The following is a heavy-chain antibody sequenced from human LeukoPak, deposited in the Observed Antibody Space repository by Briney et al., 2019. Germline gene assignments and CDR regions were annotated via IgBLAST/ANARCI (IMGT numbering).Heavy chain of an antibody. CDR3: AKDLVGYYYDSSGYYDY. Sequence: GGSLRLSCAASGFTFSSYGMHWVRQAPGKGLEWVAFIRYDGSNKYYADSVKGRFTISRDNSKNTLYLQMSSLRAEDTAVYYCAKDLVGYYYDSSGYYDYWGQGTLVTVSS. CDR2: IRYDGSNK. CDR1: GFTFSSYG. J-gene: IGHJ4*02. D-gene: IGHD3-22*01. V-gene: IGHV3-30*02.